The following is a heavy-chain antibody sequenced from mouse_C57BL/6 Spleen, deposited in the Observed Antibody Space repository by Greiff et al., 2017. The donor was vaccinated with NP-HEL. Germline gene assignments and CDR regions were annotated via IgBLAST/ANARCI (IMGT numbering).Heavy chain of an antibody. Sequence: VQLQQPGAELVMPGASVKLSCKASGYTFTSYWMHWVKQRPGQGLEWIGEIDPSDSYTNYNQKFKGKSTLTVDKSSSTAYMQLSSLTSEDSAVYYCARLQLRLGGFAYWGQGTLVTVSA. J-gene: IGHJ3*01. CDR2: IDPSDSYT. CDR1: GYTFTSYW. CDR3: ARLQLRLGGFAY. V-gene: IGHV1-69*01. D-gene: IGHD3-2*02.